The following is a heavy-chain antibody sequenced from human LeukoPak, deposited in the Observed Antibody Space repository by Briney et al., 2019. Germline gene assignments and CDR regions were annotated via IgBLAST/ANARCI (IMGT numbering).Heavy chain of an antibody. CDR3: ARGRSGYKLNYYYYYMDV. V-gene: IGHV4-39*01. D-gene: IGHD3-3*01. J-gene: IGHJ6*03. Sequence: PSETLSLTCTVSGGSISSSSYYWGWIRQPPGKGLEWIGSIYYSGSTYYNPSLKSRVTISVDTSKNQFSLKLSSVTAADTAVYYCARGRSGYKLNYYYYYMDVWGKGTTVTVSS. CDR2: IYYSGST. CDR1: GGSISSSSYY.